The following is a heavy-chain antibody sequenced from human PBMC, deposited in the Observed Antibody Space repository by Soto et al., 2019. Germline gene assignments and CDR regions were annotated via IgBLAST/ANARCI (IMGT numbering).Heavy chain of an antibody. J-gene: IGHJ5*02. CDR2: IIPLFGTA. V-gene: IGHV1-69*01. Sequence: QVQLVQSGAEVKKPGSSVKVSCKASGGTFSSYAISWVRQAPGQGLEWMGGIIPLFGTANYAEKFQGRVTITADESTSTAYMELSSVGYEDTGVYYCARVYYDSRGDPTGRFDPWGPGNLVPVFS. CDR3: ARVYYDSRGDPTGRFDP. CDR1: GGTFSSYA. D-gene: IGHD3-22*01.